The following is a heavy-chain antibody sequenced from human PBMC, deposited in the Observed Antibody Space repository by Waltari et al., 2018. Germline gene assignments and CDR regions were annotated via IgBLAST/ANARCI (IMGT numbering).Heavy chain of an antibody. J-gene: IGHJ4*02. D-gene: IGHD1-26*01. Sequence: QEQLQESGPGLVKPSETLSLTCAVSGYSISSGYYWGWIRQPPGKGLEWIGSIYHSGSTYYNPSLKSRVTISVDTSKNQFSLKLSSVTAADTAVYYCARSRRVGATSDFDYWGQGTLVTVSS. V-gene: IGHV4-38-2*01. CDR3: ARSRRVGATSDFDY. CDR2: IYHSGST. CDR1: GYSISSGYY.